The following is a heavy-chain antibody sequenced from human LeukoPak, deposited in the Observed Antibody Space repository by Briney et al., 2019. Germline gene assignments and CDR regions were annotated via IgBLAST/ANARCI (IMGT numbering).Heavy chain of an antibody. J-gene: IGHJ3*02. CDR1: GYTFTSYG. Sequence: ASVKVSCKASGYTFTSYGISWVRQAPGQGLEWMGWISAYNSNTNYVQKLQGRVTMTTDTSTSTAYMELRSLTSDDTAVYYCARDRPFEIVAHDAFDIWGQGTMVTVSA. CDR2: ISAYNSNT. CDR3: ARDRPFEIVAHDAFDI. V-gene: IGHV1-18*01. D-gene: IGHD5-12*01.